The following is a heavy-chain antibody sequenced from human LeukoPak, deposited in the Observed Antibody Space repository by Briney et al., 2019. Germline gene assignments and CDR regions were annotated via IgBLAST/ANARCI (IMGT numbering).Heavy chain of an antibody. J-gene: IGHJ4*02. CDR3: VRGDGSWYGFIDY. CDR2: ISGSGHET. Sequence: GGSLRLSCVGSGFTFSAYAMTWGRQAPGKGLEWVSSISGSGHETFYVDAVKGRFTISRDNSRNTLFLQMDNVRGEDTAIYYCVRGDGSWYGFIDYWGQGTLVTVSS. V-gene: IGHV3-23*01. CDR1: GFTFSAYA. D-gene: IGHD6-13*01.